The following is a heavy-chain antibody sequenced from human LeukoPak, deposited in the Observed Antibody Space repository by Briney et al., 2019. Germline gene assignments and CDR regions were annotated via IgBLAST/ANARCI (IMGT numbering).Heavy chain of an antibody. D-gene: IGHD5-12*01. CDR3: ARGAYSGYDSGPADY. CDR2: ISAYNGNT. CDR1: GYTFTSYG. Sequence: ASVTVSCKASGYTFTSYGISWVRQAPGQGLEWMGRISAYNGNTNYAQKFQGRVTITADESTSTAYMELSSLRSEDTAVYYCARGAYSGYDSGPADYWGQGTLVTVSS. V-gene: IGHV1-18*01. J-gene: IGHJ4*02.